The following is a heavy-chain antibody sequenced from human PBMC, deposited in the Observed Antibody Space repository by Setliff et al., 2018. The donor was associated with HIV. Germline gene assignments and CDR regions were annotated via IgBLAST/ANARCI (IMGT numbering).Heavy chain of an antibody. J-gene: IGHJ4*02. CDR2: IYASGVT. Sequence: KTSETLSLTCNVSGNFISRDIYFWSWIRQPAGKGLEWLGHIYASGVTKDNPSLKSRVIISVDTSRSQFSLTLKSVTAADSAIYYCVTGPGGPVGRDPPNGYWGQGTLVTVSS. CDR1: GNFISRDIYF. V-gene: IGHV4-61*09. D-gene: IGHD2-8*01. CDR3: VTGPGGPVGRDPPNGY.